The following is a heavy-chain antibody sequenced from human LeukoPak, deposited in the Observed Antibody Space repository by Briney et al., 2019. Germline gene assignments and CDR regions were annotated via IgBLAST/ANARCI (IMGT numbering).Heavy chain of an antibody. CDR3: ARDGCLGIGNYVDSY. J-gene: IGHJ4*02. CDR2: IYTSGST. V-gene: IGHV4-61*02. D-gene: IGHD1-7*01. Sequence: SETLSLTCTVSGGSISSGSYYWSWIRQPAGKGLEWIGRIYTSGSTNYNPSLKSRVTISVDTSKNQFSLKLNSVTAADTAVYYCARDGCLGIGNYVDSYWGQGTLVTVSS. CDR1: GGSISSGSYY.